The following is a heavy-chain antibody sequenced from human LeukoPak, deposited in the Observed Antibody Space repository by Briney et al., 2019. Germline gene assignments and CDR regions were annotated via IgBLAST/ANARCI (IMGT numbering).Heavy chain of an antibody. V-gene: IGHV4-61*02. CDR3: AREQRWLQSLDY. J-gene: IGHJ4*02. CDR1: GGSISNGNSY. D-gene: IGHD5-24*01. Sequence: SQTLSLTCTVSGGSISNGNSYWNWIRQPAGKGLEWIGRIHTSGATNYNPSLKSRVPISVDTSKNQFSLNRNSVTAADTAVYYCAREQRWLQSLDYWGQGNLVTVSS. CDR2: IHTSGAT.